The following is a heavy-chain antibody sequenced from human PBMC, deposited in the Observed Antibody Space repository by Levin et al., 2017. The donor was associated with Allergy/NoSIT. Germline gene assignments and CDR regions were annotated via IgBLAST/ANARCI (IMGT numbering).Heavy chain of an antibody. CDR3: ARVPYWLDGVIVTNDYYGMDV. Sequence: ASVKVSCKASHYTFTNFGISWVRQAPGQGLEWMGWISGYNGNTNYAEKFQDRVPMTADTSTSTAYMELRSLRSDDTAVYYCARVPYWLDGVIVTNDYYGMDVWGQETSVTVCS. V-gene: IGHV1-18*01. CDR1: HYTFTNFG. D-gene: IGHD3-3*01. CDR2: ISGYNGNT. J-gene: IGHJ6*02.